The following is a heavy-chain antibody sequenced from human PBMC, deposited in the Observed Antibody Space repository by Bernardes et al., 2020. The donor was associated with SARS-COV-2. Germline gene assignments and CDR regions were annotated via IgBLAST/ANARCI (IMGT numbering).Heavy chain of an antibody. V-gene: IGHV1-2*02. D-gene: IGHD2-21*02. J-gene: IGHJ4*02. CDR2: IYPNNGDA. CDR1: GYTFTGYY. Sequence: ASVKVSCKTSGYTFTGYYMHWVRQAPGQGLEWMGWIYPNNGDAKYAEMFQGRVTMTRDTSISTAYMELSSLRSDDTAVYYCARDRGLHHFDSWGQGTPVTVSS. CDR3: ARDRGLHHFDS.